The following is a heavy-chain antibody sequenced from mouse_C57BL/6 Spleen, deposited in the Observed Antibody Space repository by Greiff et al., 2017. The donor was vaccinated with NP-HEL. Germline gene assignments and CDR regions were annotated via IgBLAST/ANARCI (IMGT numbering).Heavy chain of an antibody. CDR3: ARYDGSLYYFDY. J-gene: IGHJ2*01. CDR2: IDPSDSYT. V-gene: IGHV1-69*01. D-gene: IGHD1-1*01. Sequence: QVQLQQPGAELVMPGASVKLSCKASGYTFTSYWMHWVKQRPGQGLEWIGEIDPSDSYTNYNQKFKGKSTLTVDKSSSTAYMQLSSLTSEDSAVYYGARYDGSLYYFDYWSQGTTLTVSS. CDR1: GYTFTSYW.